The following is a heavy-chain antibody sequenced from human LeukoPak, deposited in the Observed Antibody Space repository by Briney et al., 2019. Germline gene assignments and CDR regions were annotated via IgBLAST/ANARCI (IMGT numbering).Heavy chain of an antibody. CDR3: ARYIVPAAIRHFDY. V-gene: IGHV3-74*01. D-gene: IGHD2-2*02. Sequence: GGSQRLLCAASGFTFRSYWMQWVRQAPGKGLVWVLRIHTDGSSKRYADSVKGRFTISRDNPKNTLYLQMDSLRAEDTAVYYCARYIVPAAIRHFDYWGQGTLVTVSS. CDR1: GFTFRSYW. J-gene: IGHJ4*02. CDR2: IHTDGSSK.